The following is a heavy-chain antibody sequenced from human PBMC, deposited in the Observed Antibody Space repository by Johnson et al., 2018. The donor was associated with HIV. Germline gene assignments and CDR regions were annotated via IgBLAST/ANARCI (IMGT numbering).Heavy chain of an antibody. CDR2: ISGSGGST. J-gene: IGHJ3*02. CDR1: GFTFSSYA. CDR3: AKDPCECSRTSCYAFDI. V-gene: IGHV3-23*04. Sequence: VQLVESGGGLVQPGGSLRLSCAASGFTFSSYAMSWVRQAPGKGLEWVSAISGSGGSTYYADSVKGRFTISRDNSKNTLYLQMNSLRAEDTAVYYCAKDPCECSRTSCYAFDIWGQGTMVTVSS. D-gene: IGHD2-2*01.